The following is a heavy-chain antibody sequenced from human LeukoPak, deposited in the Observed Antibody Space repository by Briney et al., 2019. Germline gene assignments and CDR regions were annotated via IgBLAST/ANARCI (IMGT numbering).Heavy chain of an antibody. V-gene: IGHV3-7*01. CDR2: IKQDGSEK. D-gene: IGHD1-14*01. J-gene: IGHJ4*02. Sequence: PGGSLRLSCAASGFTFSSYWMSWVRQAPGKGLEWVANIKQDGSEKHYVDSVKGRFTISRDNTKNSLYLQMDSLRAEDTAVYYCATSRTLDCWGQGTLVTVSS. CDR1: GFTFSSYW. CDR3: ATSRTLDC.